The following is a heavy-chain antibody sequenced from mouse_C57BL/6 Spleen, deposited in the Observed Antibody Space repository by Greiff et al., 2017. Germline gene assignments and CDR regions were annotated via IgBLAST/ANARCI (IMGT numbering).Heavy chain of an antibody. Sequence: VQLQRSGAELLKPGASGKLSCTASGFNIKAYYMHGVTQRTERGLGWIGRLDPEDGATKYAPKFQGKVTITADTSSNTAYLQLSSLTSEDTAVYYCARRDYGSSSFDDWGKGTTLTVSS. CDR2: LDPEDGAT. CDR1: GFNIKAYY. D-gene: IGHD1-1*01. CDR3: ARRDYGSSSFDD. J-gene: IGHJ2*01. V-gene: IGHV14-2*01.